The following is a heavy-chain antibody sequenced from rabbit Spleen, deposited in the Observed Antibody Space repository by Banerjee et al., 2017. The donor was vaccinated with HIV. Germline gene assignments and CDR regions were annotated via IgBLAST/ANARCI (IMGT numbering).Heavy chain of an antibody. V-gene: IGHV1S45*01. Sequence: QEQLVESGGGLVQPEGSLTLTCTASGFSFSNDYHMCWVRQAPGKGLEWIGCIYVGSSGTTYYASWAKGRFTISKTSSTTVTLQMTSLTAADTATYFCARGDSGYSGGIDNYNPWGPGTLVTVS. CDR2: IYVGSSGTT. D-gene: IGHD7-1*01. CDR3: ARGDSGYSGGIDNYNP. CDR1: GFSFSNDYH. J-gene: IGHJ2*01.